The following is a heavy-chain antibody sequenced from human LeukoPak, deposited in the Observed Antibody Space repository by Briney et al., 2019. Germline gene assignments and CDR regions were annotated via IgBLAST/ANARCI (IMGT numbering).Heavy chain of an antibody. CDR3: ARDLTHRRYYDNSGYQIVPTF. CDR1: GYTFTSYG. D-gene: IGHD3-22*01. Sequence: ASAKVSCEASGYTFTSYGISWVRQAPGQGLEWMGWISAYNGNTNYAQKLQGRVTMTTDTSTSTAHMELRSLRSDDTAVYYCARDLTHRRYYDNSGYQIVPTFWGQGTLVTVSS. J-gene: IGHJ4*02. V-gene: IGHV1-18*01. CDR2: ISAYNGNT.